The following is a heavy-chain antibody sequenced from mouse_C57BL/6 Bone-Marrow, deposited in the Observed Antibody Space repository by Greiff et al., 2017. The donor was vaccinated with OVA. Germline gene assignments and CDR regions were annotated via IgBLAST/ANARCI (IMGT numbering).Heavy chain of an antibody. J-gene: IGHJ3*01. D-gene: IGHD2-1*01. CDR3: AIGPCYGSYGFAY. CDR1: GYTFTSYG. V-gene: IGHV1-81*01. CDR2: ISPRSGNT. Sequence: QVQLKQSGAELARPGASVKLSCQASGYTFTSYGISWVKQRTGQGLEWIGEISPRSGNTYYNEKFKGKATLTADKSSSTAYMELRSLTSENSAVYVWAIGPCYGSYGFAYWCQGTLVTVSA.